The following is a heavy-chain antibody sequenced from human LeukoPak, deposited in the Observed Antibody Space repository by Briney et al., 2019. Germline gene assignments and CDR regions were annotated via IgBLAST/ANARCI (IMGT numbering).Heavy chain of an antibody. CDR2: IGTFRGDT. CDR3: ARDLWNFYDDSGYNRDFDS. V-gene: IGHV1-18*01. CDR1: TSR. Sequence: ASVKVSCKATSRISWVRQAPGKGLEWMGWIGTFRGDTYYAQKFQGRITVTTDTSTSTVYMELRNLRSDDTAVYYCARDLWNFYDDSGYNRDFDSWGQGTLVTVSS. J-gene: IGHJ5*01. D-gene: IGHD3-22*01.